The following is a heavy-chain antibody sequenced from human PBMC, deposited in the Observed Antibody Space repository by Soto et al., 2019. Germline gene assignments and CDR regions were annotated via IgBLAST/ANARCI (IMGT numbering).Heavy chain of an antibody. D-gene: IGHD3-9*01. Sequence: ETLSLTCTVSGGSISSYYWSWIRQPPGKGLEWIGYIYYSGSTNYNPSLKSRVTISVDTSKNQFSLKLSSVTAADTAVYYCASSYDILIGIDYWGQGTLVTVSS. CDR2: IYYSGST. CDR1: GGSISSYY. J-gene: IGHJ4*02. CDR3: ASSYDILIGIDY. V-gene: IGHV4-59*01.